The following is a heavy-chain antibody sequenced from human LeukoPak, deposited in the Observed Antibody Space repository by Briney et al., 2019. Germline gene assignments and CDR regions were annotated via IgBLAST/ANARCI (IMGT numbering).Heavy chain of an antibody. D-gene: IGHD3-10*01. CDR1: GYTFTSYG. CDR3: ARDRGVNYYFDY. Sequence: SVKVSCKASGYTFTSYGISLVRQPPGQGLESMGWISAYNGNTNYAQKLQGRVTMTTDTSTSTAYMELRSLRSDDTAVYYCARDRGVNYYFDYWGQGTLVPVSS. V-gene: IGHV1-18*04. CDR2: ISAYNGNT. J-gene: IGHJ4*02.